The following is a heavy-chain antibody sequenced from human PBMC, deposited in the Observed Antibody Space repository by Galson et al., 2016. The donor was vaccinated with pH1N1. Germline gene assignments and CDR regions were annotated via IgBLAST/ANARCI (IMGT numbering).Heavy chain of an antibody. Sequence: SVKVSCKASGGSFAKYAVHWVRQAPGQRLEWMGYVNTVNGNTKISQEFQDRVSITRDTSTNTAYMEITSLRSDDTAVYYCARWALTGYHDYWGQGTLVTVSS. CDR1: GGSFAKYA. D-gene: IGHD3-9*01. CDR2: VNTVNGNT. J-gene: IGHJ4*02. V-gene: IGHV1-3*04. CDR3: ARWALTGYHDY.